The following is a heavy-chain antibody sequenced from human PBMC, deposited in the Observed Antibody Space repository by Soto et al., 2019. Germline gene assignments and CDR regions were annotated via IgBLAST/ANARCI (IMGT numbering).Heavy chain of an antibody. V-gene: IGHV1-69*06. CDR3: ARVRIHNRYYFDY. J-gene: IGHJ4*02. D-gene: IGHD2-15*01. CDR1: GCTFSIYA. CDR2: IIPIFGTA. Sequence: ASVKVSCKASGCTFSIYAISWVRQAPGQGLEWMGGIIPIFGTANYAQKFQGRVTITADKSTSTAYMELSSLRSEDTAVYYCARVRIHNRYYFDYWGQGTLVTVSS.